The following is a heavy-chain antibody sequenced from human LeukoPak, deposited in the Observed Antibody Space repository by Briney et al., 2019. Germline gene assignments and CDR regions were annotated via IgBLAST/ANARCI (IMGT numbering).Heavy chain of an antibody. CDR3: AKGRHYDSSGYYPHNWFDP. CDR2: IRYDGSNK. D-gene: IGHD3-22*01. J-gene: IGHJ5*02. CDR1: GFTFSSYD. V-gene: IGHV3-30*02. Sequence: GGSLRFSCAASGFTFSSYDMHWVRQAPGKGLEGVAFIRYDGSNKYYADSVKGRFTISRDNSKNTLYLQMNSLRAEDTAVYYCAKGRHYDSSGYYPHNWFDPWGQGTLVTVSS.